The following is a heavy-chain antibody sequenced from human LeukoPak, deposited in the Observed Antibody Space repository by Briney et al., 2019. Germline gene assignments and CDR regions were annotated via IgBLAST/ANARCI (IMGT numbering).Heavy chain of an antibody. D-gene: IGHD2-2*02. CDR1: GFTFSNYW. CDR2: INTDGSST. Sequence: GGSLRLSCAASGFTFSNYWMHWVRQAPGKGLVWVSHINTDGSSTTYADSVKGRFTISRDNAKNSLYLRMHSLRAEDAAVYYCARDSDTQFYDYWGQGTLVTVSS. CDR3: ARDSDTQFYDY. J-gene: IGHJ4*02. V-gene: IGHV3-74*01.